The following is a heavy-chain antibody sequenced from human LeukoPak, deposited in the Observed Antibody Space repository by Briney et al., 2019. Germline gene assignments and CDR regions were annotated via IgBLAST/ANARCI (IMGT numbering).Heavy chain of an antibody. CDR1: GFTFDDYA. CDR2: ISWNSGSI. CDR3: ARVESTVDAFDI. D-gene: IGHD4-17*01. Sequence: GRSLRLSCAASGFTFDDYAMRWVRQAPGKGLEWVSGISWNSGSIGYADSVKGRFTISRDNAKNSLYLQMNSLRAEDTAVYYCARVESTVDAFDIWGQGTMVTVSS. V-gene: IGHV3-9*01. J-gene: IGHJ3*02.